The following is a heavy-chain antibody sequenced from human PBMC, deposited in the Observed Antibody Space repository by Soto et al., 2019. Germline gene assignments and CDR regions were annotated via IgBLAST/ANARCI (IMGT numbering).Heavy chain of an antibody. D-gene: IGHD4-17*01. Sequence: SVKVSCKASGGTFSSYAISWVRQAPGQGLEWMGGIIPIFGTANYAQKFQGRVTITADESTSTAYMELSSLRSEDTAVYYCARDVFNYGRGSYYYYGMDVWGQGTTVTVSS. V-gene: IGHV1-69*13. J-gene: IGHJ6*02. CDR3: ARDVFNYGRGSYYYYGMDV. CDR2: IIPIFGTA. CDR1: GGTFSSYA.